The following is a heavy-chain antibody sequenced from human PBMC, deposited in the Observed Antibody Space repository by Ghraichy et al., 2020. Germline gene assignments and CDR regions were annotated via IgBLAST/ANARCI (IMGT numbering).Heavy chain of an antibody. D-gene: IGHD2-21*02. CDR3: ARDLSGDYGY. J-gene: IGHJ4*02. CDR2: IWYDGSNK. Sequence: GESLNISCAASGFTFSSYGMHWVRQAPGKGLEWVAVIWYDGSNKYYADSVKGRFTISRDNSKNTLYLQMNSLRAEDTAVYYFARDLSGDYGYWGQGTLVTVSS. CDR1: GFTFSSYG. V-gene: IGHV3-33*01.